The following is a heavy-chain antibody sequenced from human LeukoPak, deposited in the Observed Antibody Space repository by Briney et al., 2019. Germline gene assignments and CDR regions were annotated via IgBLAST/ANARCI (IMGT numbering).Heavy chain of an antibody. CDR3: ARDPALAAAGTCFDY. J-gene: IGHJ4*02. Sequence: GGSLRLSCAASGFTFSSYWMHWVRQAPGKGLVWVSRINSDGSSTSYADSVKGRFTISRDKAKNTLYLQMNSLRAEDTAVYYCARDPALAAAGTCFDYWGQGTLVTVSS. CDR1: GFTFSSYW. V-gene: IGHV3-74*01. D-gene: IGHD6-13*01. CDR2: INSDGSST.